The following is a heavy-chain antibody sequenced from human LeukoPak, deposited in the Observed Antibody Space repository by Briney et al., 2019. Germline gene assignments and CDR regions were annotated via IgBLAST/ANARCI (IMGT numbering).Heavy chain of an antibody. V-gene: IGHV4-59*01. D-gene: IGHD6-19*01. J-gene: IGHJ1*01. CDR2: IYDSGST. CDR1: GGYISSYY. Sequence: SETLSLTCTVSGGYISSYYWSWIRQPPGKGLEWIGYIYDSGSTNYNPSLKSRVTISVDRSKNQFSLKLSSVTAADTAVYYCARVYSSSGWYGSFQHWGQGTLVSVSS. CDR3: ARVYSSSGWYGSFQH.